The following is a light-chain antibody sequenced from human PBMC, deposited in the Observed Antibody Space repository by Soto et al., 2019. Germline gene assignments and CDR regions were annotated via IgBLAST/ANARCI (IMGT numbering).Light chain of an antibody. CDR1: QYYNNG. Sequence: DIQMTQSPSTLSASVGDRVTITCRASQYYNNGLAWHQQKPGKAPKVLIYQASNLESGVPSRFSGSGSGTEFTLTISSLQPDDFATYYCQQYNSYPWTFGQGTQVEVK. CDR3: QQYNSYPWT. V-gene: IGKV1-5*01. CDR2: QAS. J-gene: IGKJ1*01.